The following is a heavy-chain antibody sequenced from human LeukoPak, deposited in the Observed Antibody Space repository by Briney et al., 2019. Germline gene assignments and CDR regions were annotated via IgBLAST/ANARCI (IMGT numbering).Heavy chain of an antibody. D-gene: IGHD3-10*01. J-gene: IGHJ6*03. V-gene: IGHV3-21*01. CDR2: ISDCSSFT. CDR1: GFTFSSYS. Sequence: GGSLRLSCAASGFTFSSYSMNWVRQAPGKGLEWVSYISDCSSFTYYVDSVKGRFTISRDNAKNSLYLQMNSLRAEDTAVYYCARENNTMVRGVIRDYYYYYMDVWGKGTTVTISS. CDR3: ARENNTMVRGVIRDYYYYYMDV.